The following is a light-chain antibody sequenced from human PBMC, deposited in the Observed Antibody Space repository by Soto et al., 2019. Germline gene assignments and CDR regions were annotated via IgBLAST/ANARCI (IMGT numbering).Light chain of an antibody. CDR1: SSDIGGYNY. CDR2: DVS. Sequence: QSALTQPASVSGSPGQSITIPCTGTSSDIGGYNYVSWYQQFPGKAPKLMIYDVSNRPSGVSNRFSASKSGNTASLTISGLQAEDEASYYCSSYISSSTLVVFGGGTKVTVL. CDR3: SSYISSSTLVV. V-gene: IGLV2-14*01. J-gene: IGLJ2*01.